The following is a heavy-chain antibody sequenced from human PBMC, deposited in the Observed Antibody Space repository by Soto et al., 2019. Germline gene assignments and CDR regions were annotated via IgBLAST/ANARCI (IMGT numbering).Heavy chain of an antibody. CDR2: VSSAGTKK. V-gene: IGHV3-30-3*01. J-gene: IGHJ4*02. CDR1: GFTFSNYA. CDR3: ATEAFDS. Sequence: QVHLVESGGGVVQPGRSLTLSCAASGFTFSNYAMDWVRQAPGKGLEWVAIVSSAGTKKNYAVSVKGRFTISRDNSKNMLYLQMNSLRPEDTAIYYCATEAFDSWGQGSLVTVSS.